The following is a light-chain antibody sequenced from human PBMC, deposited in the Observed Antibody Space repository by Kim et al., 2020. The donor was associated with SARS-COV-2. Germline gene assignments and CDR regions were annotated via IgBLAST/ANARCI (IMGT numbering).Light chain of an antibody. V-gene: IGKV3-20*01. CDR3: QQYGSSPPA. Sequence: SPGERAALSCRASQTVYNNYLAWYQHKPGQAPRLLIYGASGRATGIPDRFSGSGSATDFTLTISRLEPEDSAVYYCQQYGSSPPAFGQGTKVDIK. CDR1: QTVYNNY. CDR2: GAS. J-gene: IGKJ1*01.